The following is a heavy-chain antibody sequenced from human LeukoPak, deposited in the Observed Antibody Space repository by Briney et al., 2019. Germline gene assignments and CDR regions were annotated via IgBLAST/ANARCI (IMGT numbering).Heavy chain of an antibody. CDR2: XSAYNGNT. J-gene: IGHJ4*02. CDR1: GYTFTSYG. Sequence: GASVKVSCKASGYTFTSYGISWVRQAPGQGLEWXXXXSAYNGNTNYAQKLQGRVTMTTDTSTSTAYMELRSLRSDDTAVYYCACGPYCSGGSCYGGPTWGACDYWGQGTLVTVSS. D-gene: IGHD2-15*01. V-gene: IGHV1-18*04. CDR3: ACGPYCSGGSCYGGPTWGACDY.